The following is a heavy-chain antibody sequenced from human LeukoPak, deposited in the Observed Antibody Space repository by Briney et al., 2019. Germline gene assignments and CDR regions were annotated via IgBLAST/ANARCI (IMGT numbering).Heavy chain of an antibody. CDR2: ISGSGGST. Sequence: GGSLRLSCAASGFTFSSYGMSWVRQAPGKGLEWVSAISGSGGSTYYADSVKGRFTISRDNSKNTLYLQMNSLRAEDTAVYYCAKGPRWDYDSSGSNYYYYYMDVWGKGTTVTISS. J-gene: IGHJ6*03. D-gene: IGHD3-22*01. CDR1: GFTFSSYG. CDR3: AKGPRWDYDSSGSNYYYYYMDV. V-gene: IGHV3-23*01.